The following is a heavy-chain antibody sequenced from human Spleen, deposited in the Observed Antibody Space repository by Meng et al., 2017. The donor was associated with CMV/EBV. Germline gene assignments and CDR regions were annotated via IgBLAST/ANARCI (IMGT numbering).Heavy chain of an antibody. V-gene: IGHV3-43D*03. J-gene: IGHJ6*02. D-gene: IGHD2-2*02. CDR1: GFTFDXXA. CDR3: AKXXGAFWGVVVTGAIRDYYXYXXDV. Sequence: GGSLRLSXXASGFTFDXXAMHWVRQAPGKGLEWVSLISWDGGSTYXADSVKGRFTISRDNSRSSLYLQMNGLRPEDTALYYCAKXXGAFWGVVVTGAIRDYYXYXXDVWGQGTTVTVSS. CDR2: ISWDGGST.